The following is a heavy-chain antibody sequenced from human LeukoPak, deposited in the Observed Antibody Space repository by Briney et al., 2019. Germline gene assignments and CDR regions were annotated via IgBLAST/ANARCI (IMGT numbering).Heavy chain of an antibody. CDR2: ISSSSTYI. Sequence: GGSLRLSCAASGFTFSSYSINWVRQAPGKGLEWVSSISSSSTYIYYADSVKGRFTISRDNAKNPLYLQMNSLRAEDTALYYCASSLVAAALRGAFDIWGQGTMVTVSS. CDR3: ASSLVAAALRGAFDI. J-gene: IGHJ3*02. V-gene: IGHV3-21*01. CDR1: GFTFSSYS. D-gene: IGHD6-13*01.